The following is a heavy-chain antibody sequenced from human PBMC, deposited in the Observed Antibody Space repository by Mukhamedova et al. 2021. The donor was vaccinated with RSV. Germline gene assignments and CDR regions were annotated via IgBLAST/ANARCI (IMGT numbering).Heavy chain of an antibody. D-gene: IGHD2-2*01. V-gene: IGHV4-39*01. CDR3: AKLGYCSSTSCPGVRRYFDL. Sequence: NPSLKSRVTISVDTSKNQFSLKLSSVTAADTAVYYCAKLGYCSSTSCPGVRRYFDLWGRGTLVTVSS. J-gene: IGHJ2*01.